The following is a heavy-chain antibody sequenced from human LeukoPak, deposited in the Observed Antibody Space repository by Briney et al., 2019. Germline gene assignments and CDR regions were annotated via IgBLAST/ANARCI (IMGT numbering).Heavy chain of an antibody. CDR2: IKSKTDGGTT. CDR3: TTRLYYYGRSGQALFDY. V-gene: IGHV3-15*01. D-gene: IGHD3-22*01. J-gene: IGHJ4*02. Sequence: GGSLRLSCAASGFTFSNTWMSWVRQAPGKGLEWVGRIKSKTDGGTTDYAAPVKGRFTISRDDSKNTLYLQMNSLKTEDTAVYYCTTRLYYYGRSGQALFDYWGQGTLDTVSS. CDR1: GFTFSNTW.